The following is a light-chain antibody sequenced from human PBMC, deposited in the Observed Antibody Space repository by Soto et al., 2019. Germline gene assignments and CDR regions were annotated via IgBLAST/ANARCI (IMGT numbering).Light chain of an antibody. CDR3: QQVDVYRYT. Sequence: IQLTRSPSSLSASVGDRVTITCRASQGISSFLAWYQQKPGKAPNLLIYAASTLQSGVPSRFSGGGSGTDFTLTIDRLQPEDFATYYCQQVDVYRYTFGQGTKVDIK. J-gene: IGKJ2*01. V-gene: IGKV1-9*01. CDR1: QGISSF. CDR2: AAS.